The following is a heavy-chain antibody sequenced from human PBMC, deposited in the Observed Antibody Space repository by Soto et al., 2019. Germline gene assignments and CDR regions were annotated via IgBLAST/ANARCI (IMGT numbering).Heavy chain of an antibody. D-gene: IGHD2-2*01. J-gene: IGHJ5*02. CDR1: GCTFTSYG. Sequence: ASVKVSCKTSGCTFTSYGISWARHATGQGLEWMGWISAYSGNTNYVQKLQGRVTMTTDTSTSTAYMELRSLRSDDKAVYYCARIKAACSTTNCYYGWFDPWGQGTLVTVSS. CDR3: ARIKAACSTTNCYYGWFDP. V-gene: IGHV1-18*01. CDR2: ISAYSGNT.